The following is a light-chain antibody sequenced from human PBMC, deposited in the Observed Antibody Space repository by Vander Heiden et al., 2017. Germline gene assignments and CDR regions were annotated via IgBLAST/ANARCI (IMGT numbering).Light chain of an antibody. Sequence: DIQMTQSPSSLSASVGDRVTITCRASQSISRYLHWYQHKPGNAPNLLIYAASGLRSGVPPMFSGSGSGTDFTLTMRSLQPEDFATYYCQQSYRTFTFGGGTKVEIK. CDR3: QQSYRTFT. CDR1: QSISRY. J-gene: IGKJ4*01. CDR2: AAS. V-gene: IGKV1-39*01.